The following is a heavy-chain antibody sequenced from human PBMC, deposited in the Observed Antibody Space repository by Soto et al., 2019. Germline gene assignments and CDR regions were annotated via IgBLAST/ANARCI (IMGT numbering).Heavy chain of an antibody. V-gene: IGHV4-61*01. CDR3: ARDVIGYCPSTSCSMNGMDV. D-gene: IGHD2-2*01. J-gene: IGHJ6*02. CDR1: GVCFSSGCYY. Sequence: AILSLTFTISGVCFSSGCYYYSGIRQPPGKGLEWIGKIYYSGSTNYNPSLKSRVTISVDTSKNQFSLKLSSVTAADTAMYYCARDVIGYCPSTSCSMNGMDVWGQGTTVTVSS. CDR2: IYYSGST.